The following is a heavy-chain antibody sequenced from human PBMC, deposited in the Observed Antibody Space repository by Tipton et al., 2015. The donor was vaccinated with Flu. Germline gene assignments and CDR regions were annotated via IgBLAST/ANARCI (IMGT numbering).Heavy chain of an antibody. V-gene: IGHV4-39*07. Sequence: LRLSCTVSGGSISSSSYSWGWIRQPPGKGLEWIGSLYYSGSTYYNLSLKSRITMSVDTSKNQFSLRLSSVTAAETAVYYCARAERASQVANYLFFHWGQATPVTVSS. D-gene: IGHD5-24*01. J-gene: IGHJ4*02. CDR2: LYYSGST. CDR1: GGSISSSSYS. CDR3: ARAERASQVANYLFFH.